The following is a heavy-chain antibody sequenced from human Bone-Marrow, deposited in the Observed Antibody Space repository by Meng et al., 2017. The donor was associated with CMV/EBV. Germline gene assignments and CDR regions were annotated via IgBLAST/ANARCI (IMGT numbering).Heavy chain of an antibody. J-gene: IGHJ3*02. CDR3: ARGALSYIVVVAAARVNAFDI. V-gene: IGHV3-30-3*01. CDR2: ILYDGSNK. D-gene: IGHD2-2*01. CDR1: GFTFSSYA. Sequence: GESLKISCAASGFTFSSYAMHWVRQAPGKGLEWVALILYDGSNKYYADSVKGRFTISRDNSKNTLYLQMNSLRAEDTAVYYCARGALSYIVVVAAARVNAFDIWGQGTMVTVPS.